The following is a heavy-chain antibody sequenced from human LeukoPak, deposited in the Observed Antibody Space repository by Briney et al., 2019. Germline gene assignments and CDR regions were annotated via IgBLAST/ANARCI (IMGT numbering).Heavy chain of an antibody. CDR2: ISGSGGST. CDR3: AKDDFWSGYWAT. Sequence: PGGSLRLSCAASGFTFSSYAMSWVRQAPGKGLEWVSAISGSGGSTYYADSVKGRFTTSRDNSKNTLYLQMNSLRAEDTAVYYCAKDDFWSGYWATWGQGTLVTVSS. CDR1: GFTFSSYA. V-gene: IGHV3-23*01. J-gene: IGHJ4*02. D-gene: IGHD3-3*01.